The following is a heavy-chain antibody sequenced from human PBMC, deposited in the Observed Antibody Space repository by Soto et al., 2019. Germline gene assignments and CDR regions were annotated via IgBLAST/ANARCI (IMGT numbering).Heavy chain of an antibody. J-gene: IGHJ3*02. CDR2: MNPNSGNT. Sequence: QMQLVQSGAEVKKPGASVKVSCKASGYTFTSYDINWVRQATGQGLEWMGWMNPNSGNTGYAQKFQGRVTMTRNTSISTAYMELSSLRSEDTAVYYCARGPVYYDILTGYYIDAFDIWGQGTMVTVSS. CDR1: GYTFTSYD. CDR3: ARGPVYYDILTGYYIDAFDI. V-gene: IGHV1-8*01. D-gene: IGHD3-9*01.